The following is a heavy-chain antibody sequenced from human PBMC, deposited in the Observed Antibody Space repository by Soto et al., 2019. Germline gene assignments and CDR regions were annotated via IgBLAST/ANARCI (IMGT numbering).Heavy chain of an antibody. CDR2: IWYDGSNK. J-gene: IGHJ6*02. CDR3: AREYYDFWSGYGGSDYYDSMDR. V-gene: IGHV3-33*01. D-gene: IGHD3-3*01. Sequence: GGSLRLSCAASGFTFSSYGMHWVRQAPGKGLEWVAVIWYDGSNKYYADSVKGRFTISRDNSKNTLYLQMNSLRAEDTAVYYCAREYYDFWSGYGGSDYYDSMDRWGAGSMLTV. CDR1: GFTFSSYG.